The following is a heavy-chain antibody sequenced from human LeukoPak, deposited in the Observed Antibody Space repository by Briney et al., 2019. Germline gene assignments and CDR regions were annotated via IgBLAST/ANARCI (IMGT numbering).Heavy chain of an antibody. Sequence: PSETLSLTCAGYGGSLSGYYWSWIRQPPGKGMKWLGEINHSGSTNYNPSLKSRVTISVDTSKNQFSLRLSSVTAADTAVYYCARGYGSGSYYFNWFDPWGQGTLVTVSS. CDR3: ARGYGSGSYYFNWFDP. CDR1: GGSLSGYY. V-gene: IGHV4-34*01. D-gene: IGHD3-10*01. CDR2: INHSGST. J-gene: IGHJ5*02.